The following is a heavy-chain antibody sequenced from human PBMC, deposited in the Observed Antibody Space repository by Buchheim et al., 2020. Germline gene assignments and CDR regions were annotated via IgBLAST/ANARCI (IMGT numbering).Heavy chain of an antibody. CDR1: GLSFNNAY. CDR2: ISSSGSTI. CDR3: ARDKFYDYGDHTNFDY. V-gene: IGHV3-11*01. Sequence: QVEVVESGGGLVKPGGSLRLSCAASGLSFNNAYMSWIRQAPGKGLEWVSYISSSGSTIYYADSVKGRFTISSDNAKNSLYLQMNSLRAEDTAVYYCARDKFYDYGDHTNFDYWGQGTL. J-gene: IGHJ4*02. D-gene: IGHD4-17*01.